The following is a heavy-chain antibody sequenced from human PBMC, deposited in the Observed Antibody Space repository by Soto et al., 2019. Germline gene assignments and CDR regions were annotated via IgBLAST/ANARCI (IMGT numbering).Heavy chain of an antibody. CDR1: GDTFSSYT. CDR2: IIPILGIA. V-gene: IGHV1-69*02. J-gene: IGHJ3*02. D-gene: IGHD3-10*01. CDR3: ARANGSGRAFDI. Sequence: ASVKVSCKASGDTFSSYTISWVRQAPGQGLEWMGRIIPILGIANYAQKFQGRVTITADKSTSTAYMELSSLRSEDTAVYYCARANGSGRAFDIWGQGTMVTVSS.